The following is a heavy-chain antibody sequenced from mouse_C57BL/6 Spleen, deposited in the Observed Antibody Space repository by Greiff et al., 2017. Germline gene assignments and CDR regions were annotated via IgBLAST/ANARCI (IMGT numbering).Heavy chain of an antibody. Sequence: VQLQQSVAELVRPGASVKLSCTASGFNIKNTYMHWVKQRPEQGLEWIGRIDPANGNTKYAPTFQGKATITADTSSNTAYLQLSSLTSEDTAIYYCASSIYYDGSSSWYFDVWGTGTTVTVSS. CDR3: ASSIYYDGSSSWYFDV. V-gene: IGHV14-3*01. J-gene: IGHJ1*03. D-gene: IGHD1-1*01. CDR1: GFNIKNTY. CDR2: IDPANGNT.